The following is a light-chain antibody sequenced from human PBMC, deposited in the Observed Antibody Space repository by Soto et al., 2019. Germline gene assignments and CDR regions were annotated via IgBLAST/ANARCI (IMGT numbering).Light chain of an antibody. V-gene: IGKV3-20*01. J-gene: IGKJ4*01. Sequence: EIVLTQSPGTLSLSPGERATLSCRASQSVSSSYLAWYQQKPGQAPRLLIYGASSRATGIPDRFSGSGAGTDFPVTISRREPEDFAVDYCQQYGSSPLTFGGGTKGEIK. CDR3: QQYGSSPLT. CDR1: QSVSSSY. CDR2: GAS.